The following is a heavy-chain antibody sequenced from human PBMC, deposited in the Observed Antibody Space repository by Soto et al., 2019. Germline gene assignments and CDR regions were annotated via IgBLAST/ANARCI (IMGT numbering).Heavy chain of an antibody. CDR1: GFTFSSFA. V-gene: IGHV3-23*01. CDR2: INSRAGTT. J-gene: IGHJ4*02. CDR3: AKDRSSTSCYAFDY. D-gene: IGHD2-2*01. Sequence: GGSLRLSCAASGFTFSSFAMSWVRQAPGKGLEWVSGINSRAGTTYYADSVKGRFTISRDNSKNTLYLQMNSLTAEDTAVYYCAKDRSSTSCYAFDYWGRGTLVTVSA.